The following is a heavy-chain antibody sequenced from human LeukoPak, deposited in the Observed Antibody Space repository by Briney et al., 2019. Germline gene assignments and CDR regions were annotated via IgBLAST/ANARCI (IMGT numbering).Heavy chain of an antibody. CDR3: ARGITRLSYYYYYMDV. Sequence: PSETLSLTCAVYGGSFSGYYWSWIRQPPGKGLEWSGEINHSGSTNYNPSLKSRVTISVDTSKNQFSLKLSSVTAADTAVYYCARGITRLSYYYYYMDVWGKGTTVTVSS. CDR1: GGSFSGYY. D-gene: IGHD3-10*01. V-gene: IGHV4-34*01. J-gene: IGHJ6*03. CDR2: INHSGST.